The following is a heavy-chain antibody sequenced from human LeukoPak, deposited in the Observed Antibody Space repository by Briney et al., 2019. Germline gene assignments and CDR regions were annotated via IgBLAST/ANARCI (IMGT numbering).Heavy chain of an antibody. Sequence: GGSLRLSCAASGFTFSGYGMHWVRQAPGKGLEHVSTIGSDGDSTYYADSVKDRFTISRDNSKNALYLQMTSLRPEDSAVYYCVSPVFINYWGQGTLVTVSS. J-gene: IGHJ4*01. D-gene: IGHD1-14*01. CDR3: VSPVFINY. V-gene: IGHV3-64D*06. CDR2: IGSDGDST. CDR1: GFTFSGYG.